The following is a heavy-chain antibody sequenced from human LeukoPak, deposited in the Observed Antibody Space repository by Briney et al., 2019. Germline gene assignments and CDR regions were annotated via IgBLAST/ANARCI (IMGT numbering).Heavy chain of an antibody. CDR1: GFTFSRNG. V-gene: IGHV3-23*01. CDR2: ISGSGGST. D-gene: IGHD5-18*01. CDR3: AKGEERIQLWLYSY. Sequence: GGSLRLSCAASGFTFSRNGMTWVRQAPGKGLEWVSAISGSGGSTYYADSVKGRFTISRDNSKNTLYLQMNSLRAEDTAVYYCAKGEERIQLWLYSYWGQGTLVTVSS. J-gene: IGHJ4*02.